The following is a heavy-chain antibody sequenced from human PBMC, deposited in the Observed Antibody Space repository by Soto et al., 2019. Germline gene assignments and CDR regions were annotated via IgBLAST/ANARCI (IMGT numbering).Heavy chain of an antibody. CDR2: ISDSGNNT. Sequence: EVQLLQSGGGFTQTGGSLRLSCAASGFSITNYAMSWVRQAPGKGLEWVSSISDSGNNTLYADSVKGRFAISRDTSKNTADIQMNNLRAGDTALYYFAKKGIRKDYYLGQVSRVSVAS. J-gene: IGHJ4*02. CDR1: GFSITNYA. D-gene: IGHD2-15*01. CDR3: AKKGIRKDYY. V-gene: IGHV3-23*01.